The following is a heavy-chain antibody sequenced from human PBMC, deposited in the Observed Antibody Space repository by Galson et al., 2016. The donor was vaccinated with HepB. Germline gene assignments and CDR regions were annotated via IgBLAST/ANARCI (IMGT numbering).Heavy chain of an antibody. CDR1: GYSFIDYY. Sequence: SVKVSCKASGYSFIDYYLHWVRQAPGERLQWMGYINFNSGDAFFSQSFQGRVTMTRDTSINTAYLEVTGLTSEDTALYYCSRKRRIMAGSNYYYYGMDVWDQGTPVTVSS. CDR2: INFNSGDA. D-gene: IGHD6-19*01. V-gene: IGHV1-2*02. CDR3: SRKRRIMAGSNYYYYGMDV. J-gene: IGHJ6*02.